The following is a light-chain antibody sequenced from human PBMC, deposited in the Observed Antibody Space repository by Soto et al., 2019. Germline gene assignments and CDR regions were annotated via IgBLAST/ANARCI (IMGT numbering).Light chain of an antibody. J-gene: IGKJ5*01. CDR2: AAS. CDR3: QPRKAYPLT. Sequence: SASTVARVTNTCRASHDISSYLTWYQQKPGKAPTVLIYAASTLQGVVPSRFSGSGSGTEFILTNSCLDSEGFARYYGQPRKAYPLTFPRGTRLEIK. V-gene: IGKV1-9*01. CDR1: HDISSY.